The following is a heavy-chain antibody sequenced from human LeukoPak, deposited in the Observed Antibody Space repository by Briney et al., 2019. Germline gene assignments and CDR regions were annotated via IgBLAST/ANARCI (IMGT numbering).Heavy chain of an antibody. CDR3: AEDSKYDSSGYSPI. J-gene: IGHJ3*01. CDR2: IRCNGGNT. CDR1: GFTFSRYA. Sequence: GGSLRLSCAASGFTFSRYAMSWVRQAPGKGLEWVAAIRCNGGNTYYADSVKGRFTISRDNSKNTLYLQMNSLRAAETAVYYCAEDSKYDSSGYSPIWGQGTMVTVYS. V-gene: IGHV3-23*01. D-gene: IGHD3-22*01.